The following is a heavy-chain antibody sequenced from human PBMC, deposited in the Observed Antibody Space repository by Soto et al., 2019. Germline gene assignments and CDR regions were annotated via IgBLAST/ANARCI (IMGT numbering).Heavy chain of an antibody. V-gene: IGHV4-30-4*01. CDR2: IYYSGST. CDR1: GGSISSGDYY. CDR3: ARDSRAIFGVVNLRSGWFDP. D-gene: IGHD3-3*01. J-gene: IGHJ5*02. Sequence: QVQLQESGPGLVKPSQTLSLTCTVSGGSISSGDYYWSWIRQPPGKGLEWIGYIYYSGSTYYNPSLKSRVTISVDTSKNQFSLKLSSVTAADTAVYYCARDSRAIFGVVNLRSGWFDPWGQGTLVTVSS.